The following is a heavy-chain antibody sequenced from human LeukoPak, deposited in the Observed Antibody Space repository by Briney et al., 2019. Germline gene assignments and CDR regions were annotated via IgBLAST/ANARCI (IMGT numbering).Heavy chain of an antibody. Sequence: ASVKVSCKASGYTFTAYHIHWLRQAPGQGLEWMGWINPNRGGTKYAQMFQGRVTMTRDTSITTAYMELSRLTYDDTAIYYCARDPKYNDNANTFDYWGQGTLVTVSS. CDR2: INPNRGGT. CDR1: GYTFTAYH. V-gene: IGHV1-2*02. J-gene: IGHJ4*02. D-gene: IGHD1-1*01. CDR3: ARDPKYNDNANTFDY.